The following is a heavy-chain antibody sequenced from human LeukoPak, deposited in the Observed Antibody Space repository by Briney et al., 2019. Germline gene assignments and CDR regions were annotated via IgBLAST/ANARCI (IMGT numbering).Heavy chain of an antibody. CDR1: GYTFTGDY. D-gene: IGHD2-15*01. V-gene: IGHV1-2*02. Sequence: ASVKVSCKASGYTFTGDYMHWVRQAPGQGLEWMGWINPNSGGTNYAQKFQGRVTMTRDTSISTAYMELSRLRSDDTAVYYCARDSIVVVVAASSPYYMDVWGKGTTVTVSS. CDR2: INPNSGGT. J-gene: IGHJ6*03. CDR3: ARDSIVVVVAASSPYYMDV.